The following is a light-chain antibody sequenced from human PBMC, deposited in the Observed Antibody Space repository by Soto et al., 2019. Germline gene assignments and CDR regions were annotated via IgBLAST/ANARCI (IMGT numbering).Light chain of an antibody. V-gene: IGLV1-44*01. Sequence: QSVLTQPPSTSGTPGQRVTFPCSGGSSNIGSNTVNWYQHLPGTAPKLLIYSNNQRPSGVPDRFSGSKSGTSASLAVSGLQSEDEADYYCAAWDDTLNGYVFGTGTKVTVL. CDR3: AAWDDTLNGYV. J-gene: IGLJ1*01. CDR2: SNN. CDR1: SSNIGSNT.